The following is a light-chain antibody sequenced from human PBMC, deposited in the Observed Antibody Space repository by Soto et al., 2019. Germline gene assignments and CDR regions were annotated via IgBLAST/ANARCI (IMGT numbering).Light chain of an antibody. CDR1: QSISSY. Sequence: DIQMTQSPSSLSASVGDIVTITCRASQSISSYLNWYQQKPGKDPKLLIYAASSLQSGVTSRFSGSGSVTDFTLTISSLQPEDFATYYCQHSYSTLLTLGGGTKVEIK. V-gene: IGKV1-39*01. CDR3: QHSYSTLLT. J-gene: IGKJ4*01. CDR2: AAS.